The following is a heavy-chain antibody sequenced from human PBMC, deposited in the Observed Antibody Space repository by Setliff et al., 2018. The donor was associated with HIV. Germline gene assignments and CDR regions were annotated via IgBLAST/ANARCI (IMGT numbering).Heavy chain of an antibody. V-gene: IGHV4-59*11. CDR3: ARVYGSGYYFDY. CDR2: IYYSGST. Sequence: SETLSLTCTVSGGSISSHYWSWIRQPPGKGLEWIGYIYYSGSTNYNPSLKSRVTISVDTSKNQFSLRLTSVTAADTALYYCARVYGSGYYFDYWGQGTLVTVSS. CDR1: GGSISSHY. J-gene: IGHJ4*02. D-gene: IGHD6-25*01.